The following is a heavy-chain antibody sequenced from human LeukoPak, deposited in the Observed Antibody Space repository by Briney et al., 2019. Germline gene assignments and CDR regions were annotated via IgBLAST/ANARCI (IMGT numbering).Heavy chain of an antibody. V-gene: IGHV4-38-2*02. Sequence: SETLSLTCTVSGYSISSGYYWAWMRQPPGKGLEWIGSINHSGSTYYNPTLKSRVTVSVDTSKNQVSLRLSSVTAADTAVYYCARVCSSGRCLDYWGQGTLVTVSS. CDR2: INHSGST. D-gene: IGHD2-15*01. J-gene: IGHJ4*02. CDR1: GYSISSGYY. CDR3: ARVCSSGRCLDY.